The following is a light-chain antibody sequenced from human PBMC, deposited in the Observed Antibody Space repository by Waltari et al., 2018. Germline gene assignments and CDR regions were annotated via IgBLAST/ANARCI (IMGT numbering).Light chain of an antibody. J-gene: IGLJ2*01. Sequence: QSALTQPPSVSGSPGQSVTISCTGTNSDVGGFNRVSWYQQAPGSAPKPIIYDVSNRPSGVPDRFSGSKSGNTASLTISGLQAEDEADYYCSSYTRRSTLVFGGGTKLTVL. CDR2: DVS. CDR1: NSDVGGFNR. CDR3: SSYTRRSTLV. V-gene: IGLV2-18*02.